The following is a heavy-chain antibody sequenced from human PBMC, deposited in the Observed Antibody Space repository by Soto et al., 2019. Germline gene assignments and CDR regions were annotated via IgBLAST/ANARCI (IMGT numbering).Heavy chain of an antibody. V-gene: IGHV4-39*01. CDR3: ARYNYYYDSSGYPSGGYFQH. Sequence: LTCTVSGGSISSSSYYWGWIRQPPGKGLEWIGSIYYSGSTYYNPSLKSRVTISVDTSKNQFSLKLSSVTAADTAVYYCARYNYYYDSSGYPSGGYFQHWGQGTLVTVSS. CDR1: GGSISSSSYY. CDR2: IYYSGST. J-gene: IGHJ1*01. D-gene: IGHD3-22*01.